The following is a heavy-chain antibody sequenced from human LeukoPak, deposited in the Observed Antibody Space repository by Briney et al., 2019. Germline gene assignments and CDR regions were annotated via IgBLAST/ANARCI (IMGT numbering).Heavy chain of an antibody. CDR2: ISSSSSYI. Sequence: PGGSLRLSCAASGFTFSSYSMNWVRQAPGKGLEWVSSISSSSSYIYYADSVKGRFTISRDNAKNSLYLQMNSLRAEDTAVYFCAKDQYSRYYGMDVWGQGTTVTVSS. CDR3: AKDQYSRYYGMDV. D-gene: IGHD4-11*01. CDR1: GFTFSSYS. V-gene: IGHV3-21*01. J-gene: IGHJ6*02.